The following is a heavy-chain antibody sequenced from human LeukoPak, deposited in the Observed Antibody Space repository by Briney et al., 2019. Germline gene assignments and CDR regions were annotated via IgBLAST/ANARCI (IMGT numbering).Heavy chain of an antibody. J-gene: IGHJ5*02. CDR3: ARDPRWLTPDCTSTSCYENSFDP. D-gene: IGHD2-2*01. CDR2: IYHTGSA. Sequence: SDTLSLTCVVSGYSISSGYQWAWIRQSPGKGLEWIGSIYHTGSAHYNPSLQSRVTISVDTSNNQFSLRLNSVTAADTAVYYCARDPRWLTPDCTSTSCYENSFDPWGQGTLVTVSS. V-gene: IGHV4-38-2*02. CDR1: GYSISSGYQ.